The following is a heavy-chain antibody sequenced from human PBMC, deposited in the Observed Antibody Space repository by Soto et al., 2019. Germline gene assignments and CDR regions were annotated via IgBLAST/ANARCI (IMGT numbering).Heavy chain of an antibody. J-gene: IGHJ4*02. V-gene: IGHV1-69*13. CDR2: IIPIFGTA. D-gene: IGHD3-10*01. CDR3: ARVSYTSYGSWSYYNFDY. Sequence: ASVKVSCKASGGTFSSYAISWVRQAPGQGLEWMGGIIPIFGTANYAQKFQGRVTITADESTSTAYMELSNLRSEDTAVYYCARVSYTSYGSWSYYNFDYWGQGTLVTVSS. CDR1: GGTFSSYA.